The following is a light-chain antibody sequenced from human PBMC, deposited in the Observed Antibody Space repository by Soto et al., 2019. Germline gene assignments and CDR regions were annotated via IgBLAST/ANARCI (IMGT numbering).Light chain of an antibody. Sequence: DIQMTQSPSSLSASVGDRVTITCQASQGIRNYLNWYQQKPGQAPKLLIYDVSHLETGVPSRFSGSGSGTDFTLTISCLQSEDFATYYCQQYYSYPSITFGQGTRLEIK. CDR2: DVS. J-gene: IGKJ5*01. CDR1: QGIRNY. V-gene: IGKV1-33*01. CDR3: QQYYSYPSIT.